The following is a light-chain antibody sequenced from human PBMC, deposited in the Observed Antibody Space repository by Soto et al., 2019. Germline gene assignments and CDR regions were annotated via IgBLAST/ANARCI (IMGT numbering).Light chain of an antibody. CDR2: KAS. J-gene: IGKJ4*01. V-gene: IGKV1-5*03. CDR1: QSISSW. CDR3: QQYNSYSPLT. Sequence: DIQITQSPSTLSASVVDRVTITCRASQSISSWLAWYQQKPGKAPKLLIYKASSLESGVPSRFSGSGSGTEFTLTISSLQPDDFATYYCQQYNSYSPLTFGGGTKVDIK.